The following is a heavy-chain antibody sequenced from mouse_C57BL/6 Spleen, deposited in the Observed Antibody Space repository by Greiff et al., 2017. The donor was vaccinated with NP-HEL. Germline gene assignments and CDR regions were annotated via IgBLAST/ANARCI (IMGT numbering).Heavy chain of an antibody. Sequence: EVQLHQSGPELVKPGASVKISCKASGYSFTGYYMNWVKQSPEKSLEWIGEITPSTGGTTYNQKFKAKATLTVDKSSSTAYMQLKSLTSEDSAVYYCARGDDYAMDYWGQGTSVTVSS. V-gene: IGHV1-42*01. J-gene: IGHJ4*01. CDR1: GYSFTGYY. D-gene: IGHD3-3*01. CDR2: ITPSTGGT. CDR3: ARGDDYAMDY.